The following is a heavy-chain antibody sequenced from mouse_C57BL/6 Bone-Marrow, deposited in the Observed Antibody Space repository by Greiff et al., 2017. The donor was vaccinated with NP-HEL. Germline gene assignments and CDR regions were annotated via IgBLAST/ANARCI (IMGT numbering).Heavy chain of an antibody. CDR2: INPSSGYT. Sequence: QVQLQQSGAELAKPGASVKLSCKASGYTFTSYWMHWVNQRPGQGLDWIGYINPSSGYTKYNQKFKDKATLTADKSSSTAYMQLSSLTYEDSAVYYCAREEGNRRAKACFAYWGQGTLVTVSA. D-gene: IGHD2-14*01. J-gene: IGHJ3*01. CDR1: GYTFTSYW. CDR3: AREEGNRRAKACFAY. V-gene: IGHV1-7*01.